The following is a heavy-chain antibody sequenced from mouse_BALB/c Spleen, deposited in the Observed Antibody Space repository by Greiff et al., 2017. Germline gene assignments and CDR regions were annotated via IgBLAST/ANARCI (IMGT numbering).Heavy chain of an antibody. CDR2: IWAGGST. J-gene: IGHJ2*01. CDR1: GFSLTSYG. Sequence: QVQLKESGPGLVAPSQSLSITCTVSGFSLTSYGVHWVRQPPGKGLEWLGVIWAGGSTNYNSALMSRLSISKDNSKSQVFLKMNSLQTDDTAMYYCARDPVYGYPDYWGQGTTLTVSS. D-gene: IGHD1-2*01. V-gene: IGHV2-9*02. CDR3: ARDPVYGYPDY.